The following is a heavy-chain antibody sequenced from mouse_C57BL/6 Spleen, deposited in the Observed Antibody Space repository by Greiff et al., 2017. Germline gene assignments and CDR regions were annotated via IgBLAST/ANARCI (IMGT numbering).Heavy chain of an antibody. V-gene: IGHV1-82*01. J-gene: IGHJ2*01. CDR3: AEGRNY. CDR2: IYPGNGDT. CDR1: GYAFRSSW. Sequence: VQLKESGPELVKPGASVKISCKASGYAFRSSWMNWVKQRPGKGLEWIGRIYPGNGDTNYNGKFKGKATLTADKSSSTAYMQLSSLTSEDSAVYFCAEGRNYWGQGTTLTVSS.